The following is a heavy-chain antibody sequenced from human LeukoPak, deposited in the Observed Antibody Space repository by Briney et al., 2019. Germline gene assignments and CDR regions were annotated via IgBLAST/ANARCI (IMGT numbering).Heavy chain of an antibody. V-gene: IGHV3-7*01. J-gene: IGHJ3*02. CDR2: IKQDGSEK. D-gene: IGHD3-3*01. Sequence: PGGSLRLSCAASGFTFSSYWMSWVRQAPGKGLEWVANIKQDGSEKYYVDSVKGRFTISRDNAKNSLYLQMNSLRAEDTAVYYCARDVLRFSADAFDIWGQGTMVTVSS. CDR3: ARDVLRFSADAFDI. CDR1: GFTFSSYW.